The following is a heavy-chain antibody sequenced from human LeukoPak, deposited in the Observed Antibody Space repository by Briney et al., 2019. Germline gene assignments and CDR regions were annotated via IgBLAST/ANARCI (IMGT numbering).Heavy chain of an antibody. Sequence: SSETLSLTCAVYGGSFSGYYWSWIRQPPGKGLEWIGEINHSGSTNYNPSLKSRVTISVDTSKNQFSLKLSSVTAADTAVYYCARSQRHDCSGNRCYSWGFDSWGQGTLVTVSS. CDR1: GGSFSGYY. D-gene: IGHD2-15*01. CDR2: INHSGST. J-gene: IGHJ4*02. CDR3: ARSQRHDCSGNRCYSWGFDS. V-gene: IGHV4-34*01.